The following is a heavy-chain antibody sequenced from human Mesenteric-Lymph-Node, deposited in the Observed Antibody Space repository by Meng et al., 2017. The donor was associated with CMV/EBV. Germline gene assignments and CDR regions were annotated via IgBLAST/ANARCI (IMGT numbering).Heavy chain of an antibody. J-gene: IGHJ4*02. CDR3: ARKDSSDYSDY. CDR1: GFTFSDPY. CDR2: TRHKANSYTT. V-gene: IGHV3-72*01. Sequence: GSLRLSCAASGFTFSDPYMDWVRQAPEKGLEWVGRTRHKANSYTTEYAASVKGRFAISRDDSKKSLYLQMNSLKTEDTAVYYCARKDSSDYSDYWGQGTLVTVSS. D-gene: IGHD3-22*01.